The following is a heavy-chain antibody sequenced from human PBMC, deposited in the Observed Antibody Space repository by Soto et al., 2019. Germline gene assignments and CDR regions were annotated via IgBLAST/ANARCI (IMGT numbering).Heavy chain of an antibody. Sequence: QVQLQQWGAGLLKPSETLSLTCAVYGGSFSGYYWSWIRQPPGKGLEWIGEINHSGSTNYNPSLKRRVTISVDTSKNQFSLKLSSVTAADTSVYYCARGWPTAEGRIVVVVAATYSFDYWGQGTLVTVSS. CDR3: ARGWPTAEGRIVVVVAATYSFDY. CDR1: GGSFSGYY. J-gene: IGHJ4*02. V-gene: IGHV4-34*01. CDR2: INHSGST. D-gene: IGHD2-15*01.